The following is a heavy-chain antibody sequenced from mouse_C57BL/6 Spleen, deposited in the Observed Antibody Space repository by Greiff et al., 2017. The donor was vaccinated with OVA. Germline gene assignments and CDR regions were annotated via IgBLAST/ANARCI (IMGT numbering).Heavy chain of an antibody. V-gene: IGHV1-54*01. D-gene: IGHD2-5*01. CDR3: ARIDSNYWYFEV. J-gene: IGHJ1*03. CDR2: INPGRGGT. Sequence: VQLQQSGAELVRPGTSVKVSCKASGYAFTNYLIEWVKQRPGQGLEWIGVINPGRGGTNYNEKFKGKATLTADKSSSTAYMQRSSLTAEDSAVYFCARIDSNYWYFEVWGTGTTVTVSS. CDR1: GYAFTNYL.